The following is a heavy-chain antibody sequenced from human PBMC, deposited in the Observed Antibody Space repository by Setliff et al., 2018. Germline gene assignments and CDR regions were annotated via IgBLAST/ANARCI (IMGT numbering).Heavy chain of an antibody. V-gene: IGHV4-4*07. Sequence: LSLTCVVSGGSISSDYWGWIRQPAGKGLEWIGRLSPSGNTNYSPSLKSRVTMSLDTSKNYFSLKLKSVTAADTAIYVCARGNYAYWYFDLWGRGTLVTVSS. CDR1: GGSISSDY. CDR2: LSPSGNT. J-gene: IGHJ2*01. CDR3: ARGNYAYWYFDL. D-gene: IGHD1-7*01.